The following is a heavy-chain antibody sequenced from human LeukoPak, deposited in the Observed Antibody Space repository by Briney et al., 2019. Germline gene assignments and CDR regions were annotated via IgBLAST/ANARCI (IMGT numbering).Heavy chain of an antibody. V-gene: IGHV1-69*05. CDR2: ITPIFGTA. CDR1: GGTFSSYA. J-gene: IGHJ6*04. D-gene: IGHD5-18*01. CDR3: ARTVLGYSYRLDV. Sequence: ASVKVSCKASGGTFSSYAISWVRQAPGQGLEWMGGITPIFGTANYAQKFQGRVTITTDESTSTAYMELSSLRSEDTAVYYCARTVLGYSYRLDVWGKGTTVTVSS.